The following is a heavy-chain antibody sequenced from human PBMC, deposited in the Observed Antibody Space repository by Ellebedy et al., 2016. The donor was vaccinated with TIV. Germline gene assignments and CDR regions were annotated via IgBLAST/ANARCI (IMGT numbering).Heavy chain of an antibody. V-gene: IGHV3-7*01. CDR2: IKQDGSEK. CDR1: GFSISNHW. Sequence: GGSLRLSCTASGFSISNHWMSWLRQAPGKGLEWVANIKQDGSEKYYVDSVKGRFTISRDNAKNSLYPQMNSLRAEDTAMYYCTRIRGGQWLVDYWGQGALVTVSS. D-gene: IGHD6-19*01. CDR3: TRIRGGQWLVDY. J-gene: IGHJ4*02.